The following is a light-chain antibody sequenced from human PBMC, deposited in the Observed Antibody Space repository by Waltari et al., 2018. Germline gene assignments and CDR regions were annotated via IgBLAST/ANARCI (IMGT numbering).Light chain of an antibody. CDR1: SGHSTYI. Sequence: QPVLTQSSSTSASLGSSVKLTCTLDSGHSTYIIAWHQQQAGKAPRYLMKLEDSGNYNKGSGVPDRFSDSSSGADRYLASFNLQSEDEADYYCETWDSNTRVFGGGTKLTVL. CDR2: LEDSGNY. V-gene: IGLV4-60*03. CDR3: ETWDSNTRV. J-gene: IGLJ3*02.